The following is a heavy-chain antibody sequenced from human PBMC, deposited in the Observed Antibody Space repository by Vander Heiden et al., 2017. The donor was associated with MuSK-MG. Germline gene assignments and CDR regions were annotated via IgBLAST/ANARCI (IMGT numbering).Heavy chain of an antibody. Sequence: EVQLVESGGGLVQPGRSLRLSCAASGLTFDGYAMHWVRQAPGKGLEWVAGISYNSATIGYADSVRGRVTISRDNAKNSLYLQMNSLRDEETALYHCVKDSGVRGRGAAHWYFDLWGRGTLVTVSS. D-gene: IGHD1-26*01. CDR1: GLTFDGYA. CDR3: VKDSGVRGRGAAHWYFDL. CDR2: ISYNSATI. J-gene: IGHJ2*01. V-gene: IGHV3-9*01.